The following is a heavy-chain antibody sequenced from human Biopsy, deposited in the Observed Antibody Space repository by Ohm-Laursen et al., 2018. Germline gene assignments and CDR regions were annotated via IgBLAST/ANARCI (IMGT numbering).Heavy chain of an antibody. CDR3: ALAAAQTVTHFDY. CDR1: GFTFSSYA. Sequence: SLRLSCAASGFTFSSYAMTWFRQAPGKGLAWVSTISGNSDIIYDTDSVKGRFTISRDNSKNTLYLQMNSLRADDTAVYYCALAAAQTVTHFDYWGQGTLVTVSP. V-gene: IGHV3-23*01. J-gene: IGHJ4*02. D-gene: IGHD4-17*01. CDR2: ISGNSDII.